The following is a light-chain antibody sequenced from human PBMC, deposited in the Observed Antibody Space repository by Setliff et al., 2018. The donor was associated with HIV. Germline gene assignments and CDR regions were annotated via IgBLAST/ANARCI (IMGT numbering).Light chain of an antibody. Sequence: QSALAQPASVSGSPGQSITISCTGTNSDVGGYKYVSWYQQHPGKAPKLTIYEVNYRPSGVSNRFSGSKSGNTASLIISGLQAEDEADYYCSSYRDTNTWVFGGGTKVTVL. V-gene: IGLV2-14*01. CDR2: EVN. CDR3: SSYRDTNTWV. CDR1: NSDVGGYKY. J-gene: IGLJ3*02.